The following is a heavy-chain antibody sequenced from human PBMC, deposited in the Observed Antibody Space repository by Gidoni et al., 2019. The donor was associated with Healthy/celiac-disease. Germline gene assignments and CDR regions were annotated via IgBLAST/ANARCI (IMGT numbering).Heavy chain of an antibody. CDR2: IYYSGST. V-gene: IGHV4-39*01. CDR1: GGSISSSSYY. D-gene: IGHD2-2*01. CDR3: ARRFPYEDSVVVPADPDAFDI. J-gene: IGHJ3*02. Sequence: QLQLQESGPGLVKPSETLSLTCTVSGGSISSSSYYWGWIRQPPGKGLEWIGSIYYSGSTYYNPSLKSRVTISVDTSKNQFSLKLSSVTAADTAVYYCARRFPYEDSVVVPADPDAFDIWGQGTMVTVSS.